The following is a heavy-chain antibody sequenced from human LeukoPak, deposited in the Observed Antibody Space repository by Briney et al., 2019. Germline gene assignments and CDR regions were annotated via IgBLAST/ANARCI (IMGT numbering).Heavy chain of an antibody. Sequence: VASVKVSCKASGYTFTGYYMHWVRQAPGQGLEWMGWINPNSGDTNYAQRFQGRVTMTRDTSISTAYMELSRLTSDDTAVYYCARPTLQTLGAWGQGTLVTVSS. V-gene: IGHV1-2*02. CDR1: GYTFTGYY. CDR2: INPNSGDT. D-gene: IGHD3-10*01. CDR3: ARPTLQTLGA. J-gene: IGHJ5*02.